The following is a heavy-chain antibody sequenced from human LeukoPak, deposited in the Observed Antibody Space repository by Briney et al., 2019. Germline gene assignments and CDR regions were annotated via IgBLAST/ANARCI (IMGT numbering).Heavy chain of an antibody. D-gene: IGHD4-17*01. V-gene: IGHV5-51*01. CDR2: IYPGDSDT. Sequence: GESLKISCKGSGYSFTCYWIGWVRQMPGKGLEWMGIIYPGDSDTRYSPSFQGQVTISADKSISTAYLQWSSLKASDTAMYYCASCKYDYGDYDHAFDIWGQGTMVTVSS. J-gene: IGHJ3*02. CDR3: ASCKYDYGDYDHAFDI. CDR1: GYSFTCYW.